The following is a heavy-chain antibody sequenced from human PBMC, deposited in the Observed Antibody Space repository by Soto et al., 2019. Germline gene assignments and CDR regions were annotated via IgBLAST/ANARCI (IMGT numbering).Heavy chain of an antibody. Sequence: LRLSCAASGFTFSNYAMTWVHQAPLKGLEWVAAISGSGSNTYYADSAKGRFTISRDNSKNTVYLHMSSLGAEDTAVYFCAKPNLYCSSTSCYDYWGQGTLVTVSS. CDR3: AKPNLYCSSTSCYDY. J-gene: IGHJ4*02. CDR1: GFTFSNYA. V-gene: IGHV3-23*01. D-gene: IGHD2-2*01. CDR2: ISGSGSNT.